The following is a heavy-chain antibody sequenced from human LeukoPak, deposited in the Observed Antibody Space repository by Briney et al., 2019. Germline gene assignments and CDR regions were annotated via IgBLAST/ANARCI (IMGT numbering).Heavy chain of an antibody. J-gene: IGHJ4*02. CDR1: GFTFSSYA. Sequence: QSGGSLRLSCAASGFTFSSYAMHWVRQAPGKGLEWVAVISYDGSNKYYADSVKGRFTISRDNSKNTLYLQMNSLRAEDTAVYYCARGWQWLSLSLVYWGQGTLVTVSS. CDR3: ARGWQWLSLSLVY. D-gene: IGHD6-19*01. CDR2: ISYDGSNK. V-gene: IGHV3-30-3*01.